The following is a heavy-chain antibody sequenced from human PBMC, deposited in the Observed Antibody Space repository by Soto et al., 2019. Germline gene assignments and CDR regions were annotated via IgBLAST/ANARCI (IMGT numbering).Heavy chain of an antibody. CDR1: GDSVSSNSAA. V-gene: IGHV6-1*01. J-gene: IGHJ6*02. CDR3: ARTRVYDSYNYYGMAV. CDR2: TYYRSKWYD. Sequence: PSQTLSLTCAISGDSVSSNSAAWNWIRQSPSRGLEWLGRTYYRSKWYDDYAVYVKSRISINPDTSRKQYSLQLNSVTPEDTVLYYCARTRVYDSYNYYGMAVWGQGTTVTVSS. D-gene: IGHD3-3*01.